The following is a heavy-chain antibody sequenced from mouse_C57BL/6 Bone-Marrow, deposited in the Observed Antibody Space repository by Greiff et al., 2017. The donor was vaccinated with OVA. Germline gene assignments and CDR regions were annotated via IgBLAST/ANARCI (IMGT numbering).Heavy chain of an antibody. CDR3: ARHYYGSESLYAMDY. D-gene: IGHD1-1*01. V-gene: IGHV5-2*01. J-gene: IGHJ4*01. Sequence: DVKLVESGGGLVQPGESLKLSCESNEYEFPSHDMSWVRKTPEKRLELVAAINSDGGSTYYPDTMERRFIISRDNTKKTLYLQMSSLRSEDTALYYCARHYYGSESLYAMDYWGQGTSVTVSS. CDR1: EYEFPSHD. CDR2: INSDGGST.